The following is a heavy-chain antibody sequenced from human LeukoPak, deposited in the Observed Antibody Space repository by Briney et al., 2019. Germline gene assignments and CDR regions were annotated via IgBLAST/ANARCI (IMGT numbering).Heavy chain of an antibody. Sequence: GGSLRLSCAASGFTFDNVWMNWGRQAPGKGLEWVGRIKSKTNGGTTEYAAPVKGRFTILRDDSKNTLYLQMNSLKTEDTAVYYCMLGSGSYDSSDFDYWGQGTLVTVSS. J-gene: IGHJ4*02. D-gene: IGHD3-22*01. CDR1: GFTFDNVW. CDR3: MLGSGSYDSSDFDY. V-gene: IGHV3-15*07. CDR2: IKSKTNGGTT.